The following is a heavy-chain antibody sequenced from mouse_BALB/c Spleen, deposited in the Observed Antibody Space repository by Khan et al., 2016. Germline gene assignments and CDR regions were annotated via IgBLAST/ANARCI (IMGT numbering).Heavy chain of an antibody. CDR3: ASGNGDFDN. V-gene: IGHV3-6*02. J-gene: IGHJ2*01. Sequence: EVQLQESGPGLVKPSPSLSLTCSVTGYSITSGYYWNWIRQFPGNKLEWMGYISYDGSNNYNPSLKNRISITRDTSKSYFYLKLKSGTTEDTATDYCASGNGDFDNWGQGTTLTVSS. CDR1: GYSITSGYY. CDR2: ISYDGSN.